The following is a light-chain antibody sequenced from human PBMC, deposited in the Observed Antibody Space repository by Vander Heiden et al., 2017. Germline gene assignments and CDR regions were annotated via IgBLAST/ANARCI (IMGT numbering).Light chain of an antibody. J-gene: IGKJ5*01. Sequence: DIQMTQSPSSLSASVGDRVTITCQASQDISNYLNWYQQKPGKAPKPLIYDASKLETGVPSRFSGSGSGTNFTFTISSLQPEDIATYYCQQYDKLPPHFGQGTRLEIK. V-gene: IGKV1-33*01. CDR3: QQYDKLPPH. CDR2: DAS. CDR1: QDISNY.